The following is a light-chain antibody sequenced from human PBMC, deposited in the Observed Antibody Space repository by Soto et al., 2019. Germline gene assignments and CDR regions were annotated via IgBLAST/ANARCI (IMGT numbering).Light chain of an antibody. V-gene: IGKV3-20*01. CDR2: GAS. Sequence: EIVLTQSPGTLSSSPGERATLSCRASQSVSSSHLAWYQQKPGQAPRLLIYGASSRATGIPDRFSGSGSGTDFTLTISRLEPEDFAVYFCQQYGDSPTYTFGQGTKLEI. J-gene: IGKJ2*01. CDR3: QQYGDSPTYT. CDR1: QSVSSSH.